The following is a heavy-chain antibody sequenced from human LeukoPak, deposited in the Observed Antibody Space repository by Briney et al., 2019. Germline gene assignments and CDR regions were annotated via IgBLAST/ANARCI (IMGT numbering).Heavy chain of an antibody. D-gene: IGHD6-25*01. V-gene: IGHV1-69*02. CDR2: IIPILGIA. CDR1: GGTFSSYT. J-gene: IGHJ6*03. CDR3: ARSSGSRYMDV. Sequence: SVEVSCKASGGTFSSYTISWVRQAPGQGLEWMGRIIPILGIANYAQKFQGRVTITADKSTSTAYMELSSLRSEDTAVYYCARSSGSRYMDVWGKGTTVTVSS.